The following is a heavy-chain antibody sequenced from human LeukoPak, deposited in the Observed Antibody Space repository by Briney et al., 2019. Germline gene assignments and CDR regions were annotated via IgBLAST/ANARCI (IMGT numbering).Heavy chain of an antibody. D-gene: IGHD6-13*01. Sequence: SVKVSCKASGFTFTSSAVQWVRQARGQRLEWIGWIVVGSGNTNYAQKFQERVTITRDMSTSTAYMELSSLRSEDTAVYYCAAGLGIAAAEDYWGRGTLVTVSS. CDR2: IVVGSGNT. V-gene: IGHV1-58*01. CDR3: AAGLGIAAAEDY. CDR1: GFTFTSSA. J-gene: IGHJ4*02.